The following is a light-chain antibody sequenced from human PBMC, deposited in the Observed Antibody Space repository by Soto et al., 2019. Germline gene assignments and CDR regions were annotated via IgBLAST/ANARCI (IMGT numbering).Light chain of an antibody. J-gene: IGLJ1*01. Sequence: QLVLTQPPSVSGAPGQRVTISCTGSSSNIGRNYDVHWYQHVPGTAPKLVIYSSTNRPSGVPDRFSGSKSGTSASLAITGLQAEDEADYYCQSYDRSLSAHYVFGTGTKVTVL. V-gene: IGLV1-40*01. CDR2: SST. CDR3: QSYDRSLSAHYV. CDR1: SSNIGRNYD.